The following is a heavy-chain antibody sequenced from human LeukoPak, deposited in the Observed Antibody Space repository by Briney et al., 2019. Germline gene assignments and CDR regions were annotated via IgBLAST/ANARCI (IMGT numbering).Heavy chain of an antibody. V-gene: IGHV4-39*01. D-gene: IGHD1-1*01. CDR2: IYYSGST. CDR1: GGSISSSSYY. CDR3: ARHLDDY. J-gene: IGHJ4*02. Sequence: PSETLSLTRTVSGGSISSSSYYWGWIRQPPGKGLEWIGSIYYSGSTYYNPSLKSRVTISVDTSKNQFSLKLSSVTAADTAVYYCARHLDDYWGQGTLVTVSS.